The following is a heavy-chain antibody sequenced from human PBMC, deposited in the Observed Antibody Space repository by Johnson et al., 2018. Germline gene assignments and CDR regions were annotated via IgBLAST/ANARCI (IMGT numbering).Heavy chain of an antibody. V-gene: IGHV3-66*02. J-gene: IGHJ5*02. Sequence: VQLVQSGGNLVQPGGSLRLSCAASGFSVNSNYMSWVRQAPGKGLEWVSVIYSSGSPYYADSVKGRFLISRDTSKNTVYLQMNSLRTDDTAIYYWAEDQGAHSGAYGWFDAWGQGTLVTVSS. CDR3: AEDQGAHSGAYGWFDA. CDR2: IYSSGSP. D-gene: IGHD5-12*01. CDR1: GFSVNSNY.